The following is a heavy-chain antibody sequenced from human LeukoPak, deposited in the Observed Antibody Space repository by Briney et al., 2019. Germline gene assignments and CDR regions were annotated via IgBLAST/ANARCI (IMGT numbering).Heavy chain of an antibody. Sequence: KPSETLPLTCAVYGGSFSGYYWSWIRQPPGKGLEWIGEINHSGSTNYNPSLKSRVTISVDTSKNQFSLKLSSVTAADTAVYYCARIRYCSGGSCSWGQGTLVTVSS. CDR2: INHSGST. D-gene: IGHD2-15*01. V-gene: IGHV4-34*01. CDR1: GGSFSGYY. CDR3: ARIRYCSGGSCS. J-gene: IGHJ5*02.